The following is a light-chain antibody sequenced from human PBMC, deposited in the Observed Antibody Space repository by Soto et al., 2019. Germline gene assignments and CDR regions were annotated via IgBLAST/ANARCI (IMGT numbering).Light chain of an antibody. Sequence: QPVLTQSPSASASLGASVKLTCTLSSGHSSYAIAWHQQQPEKGPRYLMNLNSDGSHSKGDGIPDRFSGSSSGAERYLTTASLQSEDEADYYCQTWGTGIHVFGGGTKLTVL. V-gene: IGLV4-69*01. CDR3: QTWGTGIHV. CDR2: LNSDGSH. J-gene: IGLJ2*01. CDR1: SGHSSYA.